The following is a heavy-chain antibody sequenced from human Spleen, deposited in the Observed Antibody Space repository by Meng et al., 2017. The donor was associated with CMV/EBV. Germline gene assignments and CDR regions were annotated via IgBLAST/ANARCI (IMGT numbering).Heavy chain of an antibody. V-gene: IGHV3-23*01. D-gene: IGHD4-23*01. Sequence: ASGFIVRMYAMSWVRQAPGKGLEWVSGFSGSGSSTHYADSVKGRFTISRDFSKNTLYLQMSGLRAEDTAVYYYATTVVIGYSLDYWGQGTVVTVSS. CDR1: GFIVRMYA. J-gene: IGHJ4*02. CDR3: ATTVVIGYSLDY. CDR2: FSGSGSST.